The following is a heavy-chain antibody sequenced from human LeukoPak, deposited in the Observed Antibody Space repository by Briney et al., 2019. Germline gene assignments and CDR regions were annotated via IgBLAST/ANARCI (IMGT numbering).Heavy chain of an antibody. Sequence: GGSLRLSCAASGFTFDDYGMSWVRQAPGKGLECVSGISWNGGRTGYADSLKGRFTISRDNAKNSLDLQMNSLRAEDTALYYCARCTRGLGYMDVWGKGTTVTVCS. V-gene: IGHV3-20*04. CDR2: ISWNGGRT. CDR3: ARCTRGLGYMDV. D-gene: IGHD3-10*01. J-gene: IGHJ6*03. CDR1: GFTFDDYG.